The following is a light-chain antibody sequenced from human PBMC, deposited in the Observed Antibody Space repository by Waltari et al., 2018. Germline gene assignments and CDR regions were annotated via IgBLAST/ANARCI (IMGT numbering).Light chain of an antibody. J-gene: IGKJ1*01. Sequence: EIVLTQSPATLSLSPGERATLSCRASQRVSSYLAWYQQKPGQAPRLLIYDASNRATGIPARFSGSGSGTDFTLTISSLEPEDFAVYYCHQYSTTPWTFGQGTKVEI. CDR2: DAS. CDR1: QRVSSY. V-gene: IGKV3-11*01. CDR3: HQYSTTPWT.